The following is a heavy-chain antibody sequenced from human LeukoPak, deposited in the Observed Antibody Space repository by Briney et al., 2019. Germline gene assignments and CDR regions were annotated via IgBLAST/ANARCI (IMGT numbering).Heavy chain of an antibody. CDR1: VLTLSSHG. Sequence: PGVSQRLFCATSVLTLSSHGMQRVPQAPAKGRETGAFIRYDGSNKYYADSVKGRFTISRDNSKNTLYLQMNSLRAEDTAVYYCATIQQLVHLFDIWGQGTMVTVSP. CDR2: IRYDGSNK. CDR3: ATIQQLVHLFDI. J-gene: IGHJ3*02. D-gene: IGHD6-13*01. V-gene: IGHV3-30*02.